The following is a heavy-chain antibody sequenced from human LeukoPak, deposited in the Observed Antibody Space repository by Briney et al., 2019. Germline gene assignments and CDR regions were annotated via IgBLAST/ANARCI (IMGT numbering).Heavy chain of an antibody. Sequence: ASVKVSCTASGYTFTSYDMHWVRQAPGQGLEWMGIINPSGGSTSYAQKFQGRVTMTRDTSTSTVYMELSSLRSEDTAVYYCAREFGQPNDAFDIWGQGTMVTVSS. J-gene: IGHJ3*02. CDR2: INPSGGST. D-gene: IGHD3-10*01. V-gene: IGHV1-46*01. CDR3: AREFGQPNDAFDI. CDR1: GYTFTSYD.